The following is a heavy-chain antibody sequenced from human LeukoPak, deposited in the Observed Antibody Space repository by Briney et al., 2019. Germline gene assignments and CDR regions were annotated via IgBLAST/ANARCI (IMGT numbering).Heavy chain of an antibody. D-gene: IGHD1-1*01. J-gene: IGHJ5*02. CDR3: AKIGGIAYNWNDDWFDP. CDR2: ISGSGGST. Sequence: GGSLRLSCAAPGFTFGSYAMSWVRQAPGKGPEWVSAISGSGGSTYYADSVKGRFTISRDNSKNTLYLQMNSLRAEDTAVYYCAKIGGIAYNWNDDWFDPWGQGTLVTVSS. V-gene: IGHV3-23*01. CDR1: GFTFGSYA.